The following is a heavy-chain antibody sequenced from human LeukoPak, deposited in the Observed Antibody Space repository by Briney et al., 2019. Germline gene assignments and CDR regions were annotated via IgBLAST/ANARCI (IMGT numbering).Heavy chain of an antibody. CDR1: GFTFSNYD. V-gene: IGHV3-23*01. Sequence: GGSLRLSCEASGFTFSNYDMIWVRQAPGKGLEWVSIISGSGGSTYYGDSVKGRFTISRDNAKNSLYLQMNSLRDEDTAVYYCVKESGYFDYWGQGTLVTVSS. CDR2: ISGSGGST. CDR3: VKESGYFDY. J-gene: IGHJ4*02.